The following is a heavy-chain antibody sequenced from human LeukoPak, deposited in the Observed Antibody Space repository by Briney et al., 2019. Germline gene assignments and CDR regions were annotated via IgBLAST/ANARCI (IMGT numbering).Heavy chain of an antibody. CDR3: ARDYSQYSSSWYIGY. J-gene: IGHJ4*02. CDR2: ISYDGSNK. D-gene: IGHD6-13*01. Sequence: GRSLRLSCAASGFTFSSYAMHWVRQAPGKGLEWVAVISYDGSNKYYADSVKGRFTISRDNSKNTLYLQMNSLRAGDTAVYYCARDYSQYSSSWYIGYWGQGTLVTVSS. V-gene: IGHV3-30*04. CDR1: GFTFSSYA.